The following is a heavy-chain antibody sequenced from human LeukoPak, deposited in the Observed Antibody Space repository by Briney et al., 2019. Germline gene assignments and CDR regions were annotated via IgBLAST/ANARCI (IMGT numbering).Heavy chain of an antibody. V-gene: IGHV3-48*04. CDR3: ARDEIPPYYYYYMDV. Sequence: PGRSLRLSCAASGFSFSSYSMNWVRQAPGKGLEWVSYISSSSSTIYYADSVKGRFTISRDNAKNSLYLQMNSLRAEDTAVYYCARDEIPPYYYYYMDVWGKGTTVTVSS. CDR1: GFSFSSYS. CDR2: ISSSSSTI. J-gene: IGHJ6*03. D-gene: IGHD5-24*01.